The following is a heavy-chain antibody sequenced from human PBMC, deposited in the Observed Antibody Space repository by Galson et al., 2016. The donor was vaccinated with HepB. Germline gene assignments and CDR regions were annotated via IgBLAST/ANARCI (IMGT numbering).Heavy chain of an antibody. CDR1: GFIVSSDY. CDR3: ARHDWIDP. V-gene: IGHV3-53*01. CDR2: IYSGGST. J-gene: IGHJ5*02. Sequence: SLRLSCAASGFIVSSDYMGWVRQAPGRGLEWASVIYSGGSTYYADSVKGRFTISRDNSKNTVSLQMNSLRAEDTAMYYCARHDWIDPWGQGTLVTVSS.